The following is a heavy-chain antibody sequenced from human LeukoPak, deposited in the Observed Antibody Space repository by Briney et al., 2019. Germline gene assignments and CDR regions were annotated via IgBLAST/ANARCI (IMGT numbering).Heavy chain of an antibody. D-gene: IGHD4-23*01. J-gene: IGHJ4*02. V-gene: IGHV3-74*01. CDR1: GFTFSSYW. CDR3: ARGRPHGNDY. Sequence: GRSLRLSRAASGFTFSSYWMNWVRQAPGKGLVWVSRIASDGSSTTYADSVKGRFSISRDNAKNTLYLQMNSLRVEDTAVYYCARGRPHGNDYRGQGTLVTVSS. CDR2: IASDGSST.